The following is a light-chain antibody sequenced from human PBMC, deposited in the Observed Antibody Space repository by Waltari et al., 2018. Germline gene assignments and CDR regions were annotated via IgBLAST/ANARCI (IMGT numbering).Light chain of an antibody. CDR2: VNSDGSH. Sequence: QLVLTQSPSASASLGASVKLTCTLSSGHSSNIIAWLQQQPEKGPRYLMKVNSDGSHSKGDEIPDRFSGSISGAERYLTIASVQSEDEADYYCQTGGHGTWVFGGGTTLTVL. CDR1: SGHSSNI. CDR3: QTGGHGTWV. J-gene: IGLJ3*02. V-gene: IGLV4-69*01.